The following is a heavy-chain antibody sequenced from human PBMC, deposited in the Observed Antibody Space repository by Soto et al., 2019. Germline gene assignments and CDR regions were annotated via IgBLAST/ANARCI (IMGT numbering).Heavy chain of an antibody. V-gene: IGHV4-39*01. D-gene: IGHD1-7*01. CDR2: IYYSGST. J-gene: IGHJ4*02. CDR3: ASPITVELPHY. Sequence: QLQLQESGPGLVKPSETLSLTCTVSGGSISSSSYYWGWIRQPPGKGLEWIGSIYYSGSTYYNPPLKSRVTISVDTSKNQFSLKLSSVTAADTAVYYCASPITVELPHYWGQGTLVTVSS. CDR1: GGSISSSSYY.